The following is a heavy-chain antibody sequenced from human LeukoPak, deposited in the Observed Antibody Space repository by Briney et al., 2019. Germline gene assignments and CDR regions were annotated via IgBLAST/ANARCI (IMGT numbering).Heavy chain of an antibody. V-gene: IGHV3-23*01. CDR1: GFTFSNYA. CDR3: ARLNSLPVGWRSPSDY. D-gene: IGHD2/OR15-2a*01. J-gene: IGHJ4*02. Sequence: GGSLRLSCAASGFTFSNYAMSWVRQAPGKGLEWVSDVSGAGRETYYADSVKGRFTISRDNSKNTLFLLMDSLRGEDTALYHCARLNSLPVGWRSPSDYWGQGTLVTVSS. CDR2: VSGAGRET.